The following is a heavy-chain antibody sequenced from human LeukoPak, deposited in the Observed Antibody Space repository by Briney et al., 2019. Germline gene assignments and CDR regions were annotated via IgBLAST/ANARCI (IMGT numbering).Heavy chain of an antibody. J-gene: IGHJ5*02. CDR1: GGSFSGYY. CDR3: ARGQRVFGQLVPKAGWFDP. Sequence: SQTLSLTCAVCGGSFSGYYWSWIRQPPGKGLEWIGEINHSGSTNYNPSLKSRVTISVDTSKNQFSLKLSSVTAADTAVYYCARGQRVFGQLVPKAGWFDPWGQGTLVTVSS. D-gene: IGHD6-13*01. V-gene: IGHV4-34*01. CDR2: INHSGST.